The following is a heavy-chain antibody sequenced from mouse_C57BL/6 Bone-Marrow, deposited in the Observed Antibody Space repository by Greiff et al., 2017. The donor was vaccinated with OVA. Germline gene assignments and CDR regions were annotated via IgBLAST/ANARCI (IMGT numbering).Heavy chain of an antibody. CDR1: GFTFSDYY. J-gene: IGHJ2*01. V-gene: IGHV5-12*01. CDR3: ARGGSGYVDY. Sequence: EVQVVESGGGLVQPGGSLKLSCAASGFTFSDYYMYWVRQTPEKRLEWVAYISNGGGSTYYPDTVKGRFTISRDNAKNTLYLQMSRLKSEDTAMYYCARGGSGYVDYWGQGTTLTVSS. D-gene: IGHD3-1*01. CDR2: ISNGGGST.